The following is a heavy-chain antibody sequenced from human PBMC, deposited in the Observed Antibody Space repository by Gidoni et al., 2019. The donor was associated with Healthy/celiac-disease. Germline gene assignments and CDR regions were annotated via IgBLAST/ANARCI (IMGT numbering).Heavy chain of an antibody. CDR3: ARGSRGLLSFGDAFDI. CDR1: GFTVSSNY. CDR2: IYSGGST. D-gene: IGHD3-10*01. Sequence: EVQLVESGGGLIQPGGSLRLSCAASGFTVSSNYMSWVRQAPGKGLEWVSVIYSGGSTYYADSVKGRFTISRDNSKNTLYLQMNSLRAEDTAVYYCARGSRGLLSFGDAFDIWGQGTMVTVSS. J-gene: IGHJ3*02. V-gene: IGHV3-53*01.